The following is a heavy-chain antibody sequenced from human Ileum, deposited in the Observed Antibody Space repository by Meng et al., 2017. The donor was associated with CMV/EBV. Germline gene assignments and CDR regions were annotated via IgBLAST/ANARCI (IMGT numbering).Heavy chain of an antibody. CDR1: GFTFSDYW. J-gene: IGHJ6*02. CDR2: INKDESEK. Sequence: GGSLRLSCEASGFTFSDYWMTWVRQAPGKGLEWVANINKDESEKNYVGSVKGRFTISRDNAKNSLYLQMNSLGAEDTAVYYCARDQVSSSWYPYYYYYGMDVWGQGTTVTVSS. D-gene: IGHD6-13*01. V-gene: IGHV3-7*01. CDR3: ARDQVSSSWYPYYYYYGMDV.